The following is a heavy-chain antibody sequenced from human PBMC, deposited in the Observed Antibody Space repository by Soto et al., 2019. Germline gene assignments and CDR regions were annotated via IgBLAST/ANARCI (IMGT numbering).Heavy chain of an antibody. J-gene: IGHJ3*02. D-gene: IGHD2-21*02. CDR3: ASSLGAGDHDAFDI. CDR1: GFTFSSYA. CDR2: ISYDGSNK. Sequence: VGSLRLSCAASGFTFSSYAMHWVRQAPGKGLEWVAVISYDGSNKYYADSVKGRFTISRDNSKNTLYLQMNSLRAEDTAVYYCASSLGAGDHDAFDIWGQGTMVTVSS. V-gene: IGHV3-30-3*01.